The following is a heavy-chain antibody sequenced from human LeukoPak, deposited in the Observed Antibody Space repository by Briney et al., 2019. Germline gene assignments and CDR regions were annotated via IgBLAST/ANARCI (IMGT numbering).Heavy chain of an antibody. V-gene: IGHV4-30-4*01. Sequence: SETLSLTCTVSGGSISSADDYWTWIRQPPGKGLEWIGYIYYSGSTYYNPSLRSRVTISVDTSKNQFSLKLSSVTAADTAVYYCARGVATIKLDAFDSWGQGTMVTVSS. CDR1: GGSISSADDY. D-gene: IGHD5-24*01. CDR2: IYYSGST. CDR3: ARGVATIKLDAFDS. J-gene: IGHJ3*02.